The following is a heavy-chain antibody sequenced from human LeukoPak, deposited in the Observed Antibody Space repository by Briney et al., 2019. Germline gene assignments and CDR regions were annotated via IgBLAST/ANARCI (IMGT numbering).Heavy chain of an antibody. Sequence: SVKVSCKASGGTFSSYAISWVRQAPGQGLEWMGRIIPILGIANYAQKFQGRVTITADKSASTAYMELSSLRSEDTAVYYCAREWAWLRPERAVWYFDYWGQGTLVTVSS. V-gene: IGHV1-69*04. CDR1: GGTFSSYA. CDR2: IIPILGIA. J-gene: IGHJ4*02. D-gene: IGHD5-24*01. CDR3: AREWAWLRPERAVWYFDY.